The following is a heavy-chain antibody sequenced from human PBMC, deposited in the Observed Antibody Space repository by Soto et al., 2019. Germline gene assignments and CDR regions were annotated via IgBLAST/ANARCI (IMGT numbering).Heavy chain of an antibody. CDR2: IYPGDSDT. CDR1: GYSFTSCW. CDR3: ARRTGQKWLADYYGMDV. J-gene: IGHJ6*02. D-gene: IGHD5-12*01. V-gene: IGHV5-51*01. Sequence: PGESLKISCKGSGYSFTSCWIGWVRQMPGKVLEWMGIIYPGDSDTRYSPSFQGQVTISADKSISTAYLQWSSLRASDTAMYYCARRTGQKWLADYYGMDVWGQGTTVTVSS.